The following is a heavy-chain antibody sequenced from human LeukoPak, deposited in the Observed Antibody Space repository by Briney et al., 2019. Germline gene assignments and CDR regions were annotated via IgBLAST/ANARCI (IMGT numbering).Heavy chain of an antibody. CDR2: ISVSGRST. D-gene: IGHD1-26*01. J-gene: IGHJ6*02. CDR3: AKCHSGNYYYGMDV. V-gene: IGHV3-23*01. CDR1: GFTFSSYA. Sequence: GGSLRLSCAASGFTFSSYAMSWDRQAPGKGLEWVLVISVSGRSTYYADSVKGRFTISRDNSKNTLYLQMNSLRAEDTAVYYCAKCHSGNYYYGMDVWGQGTTVTVSS.